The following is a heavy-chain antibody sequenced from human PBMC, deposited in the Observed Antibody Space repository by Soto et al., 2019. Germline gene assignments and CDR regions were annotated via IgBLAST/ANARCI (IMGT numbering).Heavy chain of an antibody. D-gene: IGHD3-9*01. CDR1: GGSFSGYY. J-gene: IGHJ4*02. Sequence: QVQLQQWGAGLLKPSETLSLTCAVYGGSFSGYYWSWIRQPPGKGLEWIGEINHSGSTNYNPSLKSRVTISVDTSTNQFSLKLSSVTAADTAVYYCARGKSNYDILTGYYILNYFDYWGQGTLVTVSS. CDR2: INHSGST. CDR3: ARGKSNYDILTGYYILNYFDY. V-gene: IGHV4-34*01.